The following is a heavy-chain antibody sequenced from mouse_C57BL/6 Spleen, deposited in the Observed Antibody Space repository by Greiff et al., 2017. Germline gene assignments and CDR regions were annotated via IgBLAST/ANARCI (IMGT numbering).Heavy chain of an antibody. J-gene: IGHJ4*01. V-gene: IGHV1-52*01. CDR1: GYTFTSYW. Sequence: VQLQQPGAELVRPGSSVKLSCKASGYTFTSYWMHWVKQRPIQGLEWIGNIDPSDSETHYNQKFKDKATLTVDKSSSTAYMQLSSLTSEDSAVXYCARSGRLRDYAMDYWGQGTSVTVSS. CDR3: ARSGRLRDYAMDY. CDR2: IDPSDSET. D-gene: IGHD1-1*01.